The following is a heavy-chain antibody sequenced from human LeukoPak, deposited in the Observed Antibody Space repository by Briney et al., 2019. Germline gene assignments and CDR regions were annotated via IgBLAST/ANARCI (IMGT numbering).Heavy chain of an antibody. Sequence: GGSLRLSCAASGFTFSDYYMSWIRQAPGKGLEWVSHISSSGSTIYYADSVKGRFTISRDNAKNSLYLQMNSLRAEDTAVYYCARAPTTKTGTKDYYYYGMDVWGQGTTVTASS. CDR3: ARAPTTKTGTKDYYYYGMDV. CDR2: ISSSGSTI. D-gene: IGHD1-1*01. J-gene: IGHJ6*02. CDR1: GFTFSDYY. V-gene: IGHV3-11*01.